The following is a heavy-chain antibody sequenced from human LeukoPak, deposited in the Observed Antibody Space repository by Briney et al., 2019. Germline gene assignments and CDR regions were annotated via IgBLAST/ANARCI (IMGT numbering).Heavy chain of an antibody. Sequence: SETLSLTCAVYGGSFSGYYWSWIRQPPGKGLEWIGYIYYSGSTNYNPSLKSRVTISVDTSKNQFSLKLSSVTAADTAVYYCARRVGATNYNWFDPWGQGTLVTVSS. CDR2: IYYSGST. CDR1: GGSFSGYY. J-gene: IGHJ5*02. CDR3: ARRVGATNYNWFDP. D-gene: IGHD1-26*01. V-gene: IGHV4-59*12.